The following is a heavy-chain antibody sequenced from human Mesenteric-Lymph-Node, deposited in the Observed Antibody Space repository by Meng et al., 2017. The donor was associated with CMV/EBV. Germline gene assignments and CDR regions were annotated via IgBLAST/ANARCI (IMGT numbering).Heavy chain of an antibody. CDR2: ISGRGTFI. D-gene: IGHD6-13*01. CDR3: ANGEGSRWDDAFDI. CDR1: GFTLSSDM. Sequence: GESLKISCGISGFTLSSDMINWVRQAPGQGLEWVSSISGRGTFIYYADSVKGRFTISRDNSKNTVYLQMNNLRVEDTAVYYCANGEGSRWDDAFDIWGPGTMVTVSS. J-gene: IGHJ3*02. V-gene: IGHV3-21*01.